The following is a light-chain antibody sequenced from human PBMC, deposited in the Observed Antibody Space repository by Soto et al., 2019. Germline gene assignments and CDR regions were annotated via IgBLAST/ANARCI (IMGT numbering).Light chain of an antibody. Sequence: QPVLTQSSSASASLGSSVKLTCTLSSGHSSYIIAWHQQQPGKAPRYLMNLEGRGSYNKGSGIPDRFSGSSSGPDRYLTISNLQFEDEADYYCETWDSNTWVFSGGTQLTVL. V-gene: IGLV4-60*02. CDR2: LEGRGSY. CDR1: SGHSSYI. CDR3: ETWDSNTWV. J-gene: IGLJ3*02.